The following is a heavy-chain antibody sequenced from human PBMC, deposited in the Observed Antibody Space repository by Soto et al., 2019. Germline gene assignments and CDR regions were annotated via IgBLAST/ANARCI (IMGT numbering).Heavy chain of an antibody. V-gene: IGHV1-18*01. Sequence: ASVKVSCKASGYTFTSYGISWVRQAPGQGLEWMGWISAYNGNTNYAQKLQGRVTMTTDTSTSTAYMELRSLRSDDTAVYYCARDRMVREVIIDIRPYDPWGQANLVTVS. CDR2: ISAYNGNT. D-gene: IGHD3-10*01. CDR3: ARDRMVREVIIDIRPYDP. CDR1: GYTFTSYG. J-gene: IGHJ5*02.